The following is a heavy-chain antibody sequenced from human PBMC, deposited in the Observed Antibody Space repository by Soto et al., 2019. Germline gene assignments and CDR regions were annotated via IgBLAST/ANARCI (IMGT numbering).Heavy chain of an antibody. Sequence: SETLSLTCAVYGGSFSGYYWTWIRQPPGTGLEWIGEINHSGSTNYNPSLKSRVTISVDTSKNQFSLKLTSVTAADTAVYYCARGLGGYLDYLDYWGQGTLVTVSS. D-gene: IGHD3-16*02. CDR1: GGSFSGYY. CDR2: INHSGST. CDR3: ARGLGGYLDYLDY. J-gene: IGHJ4*02. V-gene: IGHV4-34*01.